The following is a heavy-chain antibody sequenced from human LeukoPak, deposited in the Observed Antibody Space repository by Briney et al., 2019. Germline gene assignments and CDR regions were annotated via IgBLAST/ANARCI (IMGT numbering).Heavy chain of an antibody. Sequence: PGGSLRLSCAASGFTLSSYAMSWVRQAPGKGLEWVSAVSASGATTYYADSVKGRFTISRDNSKNMLYLQLNGLRAEDTAVYHCAREGITLTIDYWGQGTLVAVSS. J-gene: IGHJ4*02. D-gene: IGHD4-11*01. V-gene: IGHV3-23*01. CDR1: GFTLSSYA. CDR2: VSASGATT. CDR3: AREGITLTIDY.